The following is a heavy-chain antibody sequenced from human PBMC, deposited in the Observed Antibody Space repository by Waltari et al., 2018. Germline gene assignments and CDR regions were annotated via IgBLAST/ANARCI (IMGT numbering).Heavy chain of an antibody. CDR3: ARVLGHGDYDY. CDR1: GFTFSSYA. D-gene: IGHD3-16*01. V-gene: IGHV3-30-3*01. J-gene: IGHJ4*02. Sequence: QVQLVESGGGVVQPGRSLRLSCAASGFTFSSYAMHWVRQAPGKGLEWVAVISYDGSNKYYADSVKGRFTISRDNSKNTLYLQMNSLRAEDTAVYYCARVLGHGDYDYCGQGTLVTVSS. CDR2: ISYDGSNK.